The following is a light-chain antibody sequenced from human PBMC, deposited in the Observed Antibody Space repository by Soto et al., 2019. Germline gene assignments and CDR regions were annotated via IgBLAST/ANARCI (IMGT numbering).Light chain of an antibody. J-gene: IGKJ4*01. CDR1: QTVYNY. CDR2: DAS. CDR3: QQRYDWPLT. V-gene: IGKV3-11*01. Sequence: EIVLTQSPATLSLSPGERATLSCRASQTVYNYLVWYQQRPGQAPRLLISDASNRATGIPARFSGSGSGTDFTLPINSLDPEDLAIYFCQQRYDWPLTFGGGSKIE.